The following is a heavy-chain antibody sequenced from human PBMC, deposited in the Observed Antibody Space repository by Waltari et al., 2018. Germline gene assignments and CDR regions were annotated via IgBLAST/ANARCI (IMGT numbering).Heavy chain of an antibody. CDR1: GYSISSGYY. V-gene: IGHV4-38-2*02. Sequence: VQLQESGPGLVKPSYTRSLTCTVSGYSISSGYYPGRSRQPPGKGLEWIGCIYPNGGTDCSPSLEGPVNISLDTSKNQFYLELSSVTAADTAVYYCALAWYSSSGLGYWGQGTLGSVSS. CDR3: ALAWYSSSGLGY. D-gene: IGHD6-13*01. J-gene: IGHJ4*02. CDR2: IYPNGGT.